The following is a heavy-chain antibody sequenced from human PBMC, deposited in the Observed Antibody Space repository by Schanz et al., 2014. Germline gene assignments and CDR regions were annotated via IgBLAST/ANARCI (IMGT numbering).Heavy chain of an antibody. CDR1: GYSFTSYY. V-gene: IGHV1-46*01. CDR2: INPSGGST. J-gene: IGHJ5*02. D-gene: IGHD2-2*01. CDR3: ARELCSSTTCYVRYDP. Sequence: QVQLVQSGAEVKKPGASVKVSCKAFGYSFTSYYIHWVRQAPGQGLEWMATINPSGGSTSFAQKFQDRVTMTRAASTSTVNMELTSLRSEDTAVYYCARELCSSTTCYVRYDPWGQGTLVTVSS.